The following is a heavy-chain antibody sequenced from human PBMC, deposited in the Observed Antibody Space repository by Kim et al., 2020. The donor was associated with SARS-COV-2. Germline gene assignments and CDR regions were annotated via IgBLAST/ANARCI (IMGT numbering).Heavy chain of an antibody. CDR1: GFTFSSYA. CDR3: AKGMVPHYHYGMDG. D-gene: IGHD3-10*01. Sequence: GGSLRLSCAASGFTFSSYAMSWVRQAPGKGLEWVAAISGSGGSTYSADAVKGRFTISRDNSKNTLYLQMNSLRAEDTAVYYCAKGMVPHYHYGMDGWGHGTPGTVS. J-gene: IGHJ6*02. CDR2: ISGSGGST. V-gene: IGHV3-23*01.